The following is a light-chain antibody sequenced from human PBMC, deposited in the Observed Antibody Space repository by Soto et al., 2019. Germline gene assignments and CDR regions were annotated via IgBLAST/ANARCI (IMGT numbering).Light chain of an antibody. CDR1: QRISNS. Sequence: DIQMTQSPSSLSASVGDRVTITCRASQRISNSLNWYQQKPGKAPDLLIYAASNLQSGVPSRFSGSGSGTEFTLTISSLQPEDFATYYCQQSYSTPQMYTFGQGDKLEI. V-gene: IGKV1-39*01. CDR2: AAS. J-gene: IGKJ2*01. CDR3: QQSYSTPQMYT.